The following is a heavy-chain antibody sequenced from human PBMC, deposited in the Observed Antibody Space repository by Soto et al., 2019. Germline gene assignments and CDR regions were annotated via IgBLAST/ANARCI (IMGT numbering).Heavy chain of an antibody. V-gene: IGHV1-69*06. CDR2: IIPIFGTA. CDR3: ARGRDMVRGVITKYNWFDP. Sequence: QVQLVQSGAEVKKPGSSVKVSCKASGGTFSSYAISWVRQAPGQGLEWMGGIIPIFGTANYAQKSQGRVTITADKSTSTAYMELSSLRSEDTAVYYCARGRDMVRGVITKYNWFDPWGQGTLVTVSS. CDR1: GGTFSSYA. J-gene: IGHJ5*02. D-gene: IGHD3-10*01.